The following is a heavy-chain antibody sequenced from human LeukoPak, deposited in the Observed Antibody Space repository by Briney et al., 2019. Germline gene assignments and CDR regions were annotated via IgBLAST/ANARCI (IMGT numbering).Heavy chain of an antibody. Sequence: GGSLRLSCAASGFTFSSYSVNWVRQAPGKGLVWVSRISSDGSSTTYADSVKGRFTISRDNAKNTLYLQMNSLRAEDTAVYYCGRGGKVEQLVLARWGQGSLVTVSS. CDR3: GRGGKVEQLVLAR. J-gene: IGHJ4*02. CDR2: ISSDGSST. CDR1: GFTFSSYS. V-gene: IGHV3-74*01. D-gene: IGHD6-13*01.